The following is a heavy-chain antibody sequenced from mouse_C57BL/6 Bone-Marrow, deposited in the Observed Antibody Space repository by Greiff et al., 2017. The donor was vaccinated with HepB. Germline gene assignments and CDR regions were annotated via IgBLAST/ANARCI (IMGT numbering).Heavy chain of an antibody. D-gene: IGHD1-1*01. CDR1: GFTFTDYY. Sequence: EVKVVESGGGLVQPGGSLSLSCAASGFTFTDYYMSWVRQPPGKALEWLGFIRNKANGYTTEYSASVKGRFTISRDNSQSILYLQMNALRAEDSATYYCARPLGSSYVGYAMDYWGQGTSVTVSS. V-gene: IGHV7-3*01. CDR3: ARPLGSSYVGYAMDY. J-gene: IGHJ4*01. CDR2: IRNKANGYTT.